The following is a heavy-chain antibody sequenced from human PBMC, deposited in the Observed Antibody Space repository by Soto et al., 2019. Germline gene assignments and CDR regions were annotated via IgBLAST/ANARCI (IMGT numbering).Heavy chain of an antibody. CDR2: IYHSGST. Sequence: PSVILSLSYAVAGGSIRSSDWWSWVRPPPGKGLEWIGEIYHSGSTNYNPSLKSRVTISVDKSKNQFSLKLSSVTAADTAVYYCARGGYCSSASCYLEWWFDSWCQGTLVTV. V-gene: IGHV4-4*02. D-gene: IGHD2-2*01. CDR1: GGSIRSSDW. J-gene: IGHJ5*01. CDR3: ARGGYCSSASCYLEWWFDS.